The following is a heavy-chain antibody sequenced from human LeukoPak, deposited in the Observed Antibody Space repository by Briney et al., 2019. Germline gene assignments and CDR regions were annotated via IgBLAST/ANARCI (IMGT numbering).Heavy chain of an antibody. CDR1: GVSFSGYY. J-gene: IGHJ4*02. CDR3: ARDLADFWSGYPLYYFDY. CDR2: INPSGST. V-gene: IGHV4-34*01. D-gene: IGHD3-3*01. Sequence: SETLSLTCAVDGVSFSGYYWSWIRQPPGKGLEWNGAINPSGSTNYNPSPKSRVTISVDTSKNQFSLKLSSVTAADTAVYYCARDLADFWSGYPLYYFDYWGQGTLVTVSS.